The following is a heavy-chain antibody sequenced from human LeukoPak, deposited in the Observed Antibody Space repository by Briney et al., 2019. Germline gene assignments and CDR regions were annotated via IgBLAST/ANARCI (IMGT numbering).Heavy chain of an antibody. CDR1: GGSISSYY. J-gene: IGHJ3*02. CDR2: IYYSGST. V-gene: IGHV4-59*01. CDR3: ARTGGYTNDAFDI. D-gene: IGHD1-1*01. Sequence: SETLSLTCTVSGGSISSYYWRWIRQPPGKGLEWIGYIYYSGSTNYNPSLKSRVTISVDTSKNQFSLKLSSVTAADTAVYYCARTGGYTNDAFDIWGQGTMVTVSS.